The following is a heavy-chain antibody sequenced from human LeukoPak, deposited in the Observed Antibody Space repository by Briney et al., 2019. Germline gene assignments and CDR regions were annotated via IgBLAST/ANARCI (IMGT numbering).Heavy chain of an antibody. Sequence: PGGSLRLSCAASGFTFSSFSMNWVRQAPGKGLEWVSTVSTDGSSTYYADSVKGRFTISRDNSKNTLYLQMNSLRAEDTAVYYCAREGPMESYYDFWSGRSGAFDIWGQGTMVTVSS. CDR3: AREGPMESYYDFWSGRSGAFDI. CDR1: GFTFSSFS. CDR2: VSTDGSST. D-gene: IGHD3-3*01. V-gene: IGHV3-23*01. J-gene: IGHJ3*02.